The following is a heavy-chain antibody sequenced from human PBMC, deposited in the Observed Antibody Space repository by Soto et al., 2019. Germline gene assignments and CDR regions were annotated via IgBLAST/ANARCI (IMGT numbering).Heavy chain of an antibody. V-gene: IGHV4-59*01. CDR2: IYYSGST. CDR1: GGSISSYY. CDR3: ACGFGELLFFDY. Sequence: PSETLSLTCTVSGGSISSYYWSWIRQPPGKGLEWIGYIYYSGSTNYNPSLKSRVTISVDTSKNQFSLKLSSVTAADTAVYYCACGFGELLFFDYWGQGTLVTVSS. D-gene: IGHD3-10*01. J-gene: IGHJ4*02.